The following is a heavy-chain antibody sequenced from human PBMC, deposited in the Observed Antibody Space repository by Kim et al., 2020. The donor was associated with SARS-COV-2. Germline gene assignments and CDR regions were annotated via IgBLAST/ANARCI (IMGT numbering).Heavy chain of an antibody. CDR1: GFTFSDYY. V-gene: IGHV3-11*01. J-gene: IGHJ3*02. CDR2: ISSSGSTI. CDR3: ARAGDCSSTSCYIKFDAFDI. Sequence: GGSLRLSCAASGFTFSDYYMSWIRQAPGKGLEWVSYISSSGSTIYYADSVKGRFTISRDNAKNSLYLQMNSLRAEDTAVYYCARAGDCSSTSCYIKFDAFDIWGQGTMVTVSS. D-gene: IGHD2-2*02.